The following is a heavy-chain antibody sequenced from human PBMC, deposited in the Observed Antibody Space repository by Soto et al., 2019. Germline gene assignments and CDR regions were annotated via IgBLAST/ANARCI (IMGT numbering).Heavy chain of an antibody. J-gene: IGHJ5*02. CDR2: ISGSGGST. Sequence: GGSLRLSCAASGFTFSSYAMSWVRQAPGKGLEWVSAISGSGGSTYYADSVKGRFTISRDNSKNTLYLQMNSLRAEDTAVYYCAKDGGWGDYYDSSGYYYIRWFDPWGQGTLVTVSS. CDR1: GFTFSSYA. CDR3: AKDGGWGDYYDSSGYYYIRWFDP. D-gene: IGHD3-22*01. V-gene: IGHV3-23*01.